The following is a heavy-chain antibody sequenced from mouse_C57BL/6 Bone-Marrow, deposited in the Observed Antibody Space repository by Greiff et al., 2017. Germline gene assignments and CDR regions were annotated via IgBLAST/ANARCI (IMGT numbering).Heavy chain of an antibody. CDR1: GFTFSSYG. D-gene: IGHD1-1*01. V-gene: IGHV5-6*01. CDR2: ISRGGSYT. CDR3: ARHRREYCYDSRSWFAY. Sequence: EVHLVESGGDLVKPGGSLKLSCAASGFTFSSYGMSWVRQTPDKRLEWVATISRGGSYTYYPDSVKGRFTISRDNTKNTLYLQMSSLKSEDTAMYYCARHRREYCYDSRSWFAYWGQGTLVTVSA. J-gene: IGHJ3*01.